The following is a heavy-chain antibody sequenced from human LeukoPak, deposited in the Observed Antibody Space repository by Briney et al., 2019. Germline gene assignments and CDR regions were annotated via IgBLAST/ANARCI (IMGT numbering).Heavy chain of an antibody. D-gene: IGHD1-26*01. J-gene: IGHJ4*02. CDR2: IYSGGST. CDR3: ARGRVGATTCFDY. CDR1: GFIVSSSY. Sequence: RGSLRLSCAASGFIVSSSYMTWVRQAPGEGLEWVSVIYSGGSTYYADSVKGRFTISRDSSKNTLYLQMNGLRAEDTAVYYCARGRVGATTCFDYWGQGTLVTVSS. V-gene: IGHV3-66*02.